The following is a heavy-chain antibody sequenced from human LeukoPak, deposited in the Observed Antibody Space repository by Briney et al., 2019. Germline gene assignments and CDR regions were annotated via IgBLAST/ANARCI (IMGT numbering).Heavy chain of an antibody. J-gene: IGHJ4*02. CDR2: IKQDGSEK. Sequence: GGSLGLSCAASGFTFSTSWMSWVRLAPGRGLEWVANIKQDGSEKNYVDSVKGRFTISRDNAKDLVYLQMNSLRVEDTAMYYCAWYSRSSEAYWGQGTLVTVSS. CDR1: GFTFSTSW. D-gene: IGHD6-6*01. V-gene: IGHV3-7*01. CDR3: AWYSRSSEAY.